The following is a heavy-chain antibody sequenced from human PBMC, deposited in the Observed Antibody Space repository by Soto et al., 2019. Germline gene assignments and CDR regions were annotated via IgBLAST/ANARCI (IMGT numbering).Heavy chain of an antibody. CDR3: ARGRPPYTAAPQYFQH. D-gene: IGHD6-13*01. CDR1: GGSFSGYY. Sequence: SETLSLTCAVYGGSFSGYYWSWIRQPPGKGLEWIGEINHSGSTNYNPSLKSRVTISVDTSKNQFSLKLSSVTAADTAVYYCARGRPPYTAAPQYFQHWGQGTLVTVSS. J-gene: IGHJ1*01. V-gene: IGHV4-34*01. CDR2: INHSGST.